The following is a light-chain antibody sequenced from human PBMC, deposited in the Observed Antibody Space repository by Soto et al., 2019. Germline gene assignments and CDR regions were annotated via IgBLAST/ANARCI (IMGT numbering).Light chain of an antibody. CDR2: RAS. J-gene: IGKJ5*01. CDR3: RQYWKWPIT. CDR1: QSVSSL. Sequence: EILMTHSPATLSVSPGEDATLSCSASQSVSSLLAWYQQRPGQAPRLLIYRASTRAAGLPDRFSGSGSGTDFTLTITSLQSEDFAVYYCRQYWKWPITFGQGTRLEIK. V-gene: IGKV3-15*01.